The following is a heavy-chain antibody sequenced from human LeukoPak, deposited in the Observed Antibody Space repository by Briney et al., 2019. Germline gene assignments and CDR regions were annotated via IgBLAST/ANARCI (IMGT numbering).Heavy chain of an antibody. J-gene: IGHJ4*02. V-gene: IGHV4-34*01. D-gene: IGHD1-7*01. Sequence: PSETLRLSCAVYGASFVGRHWSWIRQPPGKGLEWLGEASHTGITNYNPSLKSRVSISVDTSKDQFSLKLASVTAADTAIYYCARGRANWDYDFDYWGQGTLVTLSS. CDR2: ASHTGIT. CDR1: GASFVGRH. CDR3: ARGRANWDYDFDY.